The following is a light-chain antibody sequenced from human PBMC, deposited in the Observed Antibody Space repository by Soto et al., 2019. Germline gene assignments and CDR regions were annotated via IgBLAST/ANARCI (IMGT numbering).Light chain of an antibody. CDR3: QQYDNLPIT. CDR2: DAS. CDR1: QDISNY. Sequence: IQMTQSPSSLSASVGCRGSITCLASQDISNYLNWYQQKPGKAPKLLIYDASNLETGVPSRFSGSGSGTDFTFTISSLQPEDIATYYCQQYDNLPITFGQGTRLEIK. V-gene: IGKV1-33*01. J-gene: IGKJ5*01.